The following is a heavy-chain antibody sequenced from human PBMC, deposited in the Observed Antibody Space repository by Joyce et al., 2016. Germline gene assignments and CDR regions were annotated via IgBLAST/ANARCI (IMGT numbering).Heavy chain of an antibody. V-gene: IGHV4-31*03. CDR1: GDSISRDGDF. CDR3: ARNSGLGTYYTRGAHLALDV. Sequence: QLQLQQSGPGLVKPSQNLSLTCTVSGDSISRDGDFWNWVRHFPGKGLEWIGYIYFSGTTRYNPSLQSRVTISVDTSKNQFSLTLRSLTDADTAVYYCARNSGLGTYYTRGAHLALDVWGQGTTVTVSS. D-gene: IGHD3-10*01. CDR2: IYFSGTT. J-gene: IGHJ6*02.